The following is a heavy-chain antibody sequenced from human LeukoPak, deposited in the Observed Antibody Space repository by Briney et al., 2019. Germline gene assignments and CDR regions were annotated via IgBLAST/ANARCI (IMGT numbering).Heavy chain of an antibody. D-gene: IGHD2-21*01. J-gene: IGHJ4*02. CDR3: ATSHIVVVIAIDY. V-gene: IGHV3-30*02. CDR1: GFTFSNYG. CDR2: IRYDGSNK. Sequence: GGSLRLSCAASGFTFSNYGMHWVRQAPGKGLEWVAFIRYDGSNKYYADSVKGRFAISRDNSKNTLYLQMNSLRAEDTAVYYCATSHIVVVIAIDYWGQGTLVTVSS.